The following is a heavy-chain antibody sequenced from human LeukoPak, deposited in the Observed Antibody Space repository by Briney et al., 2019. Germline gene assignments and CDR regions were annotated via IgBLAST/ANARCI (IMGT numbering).Heavy chain of an antibody. CDR1: GFTFNNYA. CDR3: ARGYCSSTSCYRNWFDP. D-gene: IGHD2-2*01. CDR2: ISSSSSYI. V-gene: IGHV3-21*01. J-gene: IGHJ5*02. Sequence: GGSLRLSCAASGFTFNNYAMSWVRQAPGKGLEWVSSISSSSSYIYYADSVKGRFTISRDNAKNSLYLQMNSLIAEDTAVYYCARGYCSSTSCYRNWFDPWGQGTLVTVSS.